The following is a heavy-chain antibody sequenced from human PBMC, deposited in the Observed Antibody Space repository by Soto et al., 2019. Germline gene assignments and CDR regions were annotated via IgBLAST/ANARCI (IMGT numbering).Heavy chain of an antibody. Sequence: EVQLLESGGGLVQPGCSLRLSCAASGLTFSGYGMSWVRQAPGTGLEWVSAIIGSGSTTYYADSVKGRFTISRDDSKNILLLQMNSLRAEDTAVYYCVTRSRGLQSSPPRLDSWGQGTLVTVSS. D-gene: IGHD4-4*01. V-gene: IGHV3-23*01. CDR2: IIGSGSTT. CDR3: VTRSRGLQSSPPRLDS. CDR1: GLTFSGYG. J-gene: IGHJ4*02.